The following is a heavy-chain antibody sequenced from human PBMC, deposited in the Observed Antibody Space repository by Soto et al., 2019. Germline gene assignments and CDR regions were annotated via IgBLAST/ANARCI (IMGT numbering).Heavy chain of an antibody. CDR1: GDTFNSYS. D-gene: IGHD3-10*01. Sequence: QVQLVQSGADVQRPGSSVRVSCKASGDTFNSYSINWVRQAPGLGLQWMGRINPILSMSNYAPRFQGRVTMTADKSTSTAYMELSSLRSEDTAMYYCATSYGSGYRAFDSWGQGALVTVSS. J-gene: IGHJ4*02. CDR3: ATSYGSGYRAFDS. CDR2: INPILSMS. V-gene: IGHV1-69*02.